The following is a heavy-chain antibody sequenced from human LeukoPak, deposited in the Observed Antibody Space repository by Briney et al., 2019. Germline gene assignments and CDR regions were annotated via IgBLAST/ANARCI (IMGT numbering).Heavy chain of an antibody. CDR3: ARDHSHNYYDSSGYYFVSDWFDP. V-gene: IGHV1-18*01. J-gene: IGHJ5*02. CDR1: GYTFTSYG. Sequence: GASVKVSCKASGYTFTSYGISWVRQAPGQGLEWMGWISAYNGNTNYAQKLQGRVTMTTDTSTSTAYMELRSLRSDDTAVYYCARDHSHNYYDSSGYYFVSDWFDPWGQGTLVTVSS. CDR2: ISAYNGNT. D-gene: IGHD3-22*01.